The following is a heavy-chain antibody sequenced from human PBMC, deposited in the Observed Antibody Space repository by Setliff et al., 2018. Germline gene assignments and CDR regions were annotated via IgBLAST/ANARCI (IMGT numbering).Heavy chain of an antibody. V-gene: IGHV3-15*01. J-gene: IGHJ6*03. CDR3: MSTPSGTYSTYYYYYNMDV. D-gene: IGHD3-10*01. CDR1: GFTFSNAW. Sequence: GGSLRLSCAASGFTFSNAWMSWVRQAPGKGLEWVGQIKGKTDGETTDYAAPVKGRFIIPRDDSKRTLYLQMNSLKNEDTALYYCMSTPSGTYSTYYYYYNMDVWGKGTQVTVSS. CDR2: IKGKTDGETT.